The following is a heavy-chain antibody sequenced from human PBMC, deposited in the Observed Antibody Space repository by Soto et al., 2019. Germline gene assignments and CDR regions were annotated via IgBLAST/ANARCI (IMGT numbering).Heavy chain of an antibody. CDR2: ISVYNGNT. CDR3: ARDRDIVAVPGAFSNNYYGMDV. J-gene: IGHJ6*02. Sequence: ASVKVSCKTSGYTFTSYGISWVRQAPGQGLEWMGWISVYNGNTIYAQKLQGRVTMTTDTSTSTAYMELRSLRSDDTAVYYCARDRDIVAVPGAFSNNYYGMDVWGQGTTVTVSS. D-gene: IGHD2-2*01. V-gene: IGHV1-18*04. CDR1: GYTFTSYG.